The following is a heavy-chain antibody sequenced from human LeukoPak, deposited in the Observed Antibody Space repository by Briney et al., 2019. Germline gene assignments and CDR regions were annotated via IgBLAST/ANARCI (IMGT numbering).Heavy chain of an antibody. J-gene: IGHJ4*02. V-gene: IGHV4-59*08. CDR1: GVSISSYY. Sequence: SETLSLTCTVSGVSISSYYWSWIRQPPGKGLEWIGYIYYSGSTNYNPSPKSRVTISVDTSKNQFSLKLSSVTAADTAVYYCARHGSRYDFWSGYLDYWGQGTLVTVSS. CDR3: ARHGSRYDFWSGYLDY. CDR2: IYYSGST. D-gene: IGHD3-3*01.